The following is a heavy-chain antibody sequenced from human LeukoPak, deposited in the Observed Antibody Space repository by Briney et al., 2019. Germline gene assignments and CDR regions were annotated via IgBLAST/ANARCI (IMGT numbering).Heavy chain of an antibody. Sequence: SETLSLTCTVSGGSISSYYWSWIRQPAGKGLEWIGRIYTSGSTNYNPSLKSRVTISVDTSKNQFSLKLSSVTAADTAVYYCARVSRLGGSLHAFDIWGQGTMVTVSS. CDR2: IYTSGST. D-gene: IGHD3-16*01. CDR3: ARVSRLGGSLHAFDI. J-gene: IGHJ3*02. V-gene: IGHV4-4*07. CDR1: GGSISSYY.